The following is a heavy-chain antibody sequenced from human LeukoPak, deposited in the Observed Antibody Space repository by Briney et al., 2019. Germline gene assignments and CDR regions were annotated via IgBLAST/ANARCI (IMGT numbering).Heavy chain of an antibody. Sequence: GGSPRLSCAASGFTFDDYAMHWVRQAPGKGLEWVSGISWNSGSIGYADSVKGRFTISRDNAKNSLYLQMNSLRAEDTALYYCAKDLSSGWDAFDIWGQGTMVTVSS. CDR2: ISWNSGSI. V-gene: IGHV3-9*01. CDR3: AKDLSSGWDAFDI. CDR1: GFTFDDYA. D-gene: IGHD6-19*01. J-gene: IGHJ3*02.